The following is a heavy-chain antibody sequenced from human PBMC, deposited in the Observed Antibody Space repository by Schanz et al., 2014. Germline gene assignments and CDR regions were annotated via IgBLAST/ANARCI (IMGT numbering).Heavy chain of an antibody. J-gene: IGHJ5*02. D-gene: IGHD2-15*01. CDR1: GFTFSNNW. Sequence: LLVESGGGLVQPGGSLRLSCAASGFTFSNNWMHWFRQGPGKGLAWVARIDGGGSDTRYADSVKGRFTISRDNARNTVSLQMNSLRADDTAVYYCATTTIVVGASEHPDTWGQGVLVTVSS. CDR2: IDGGGSDT. CDR3: ATTTIVVGASEHPDT. V-gene: IGHV3-74*01.